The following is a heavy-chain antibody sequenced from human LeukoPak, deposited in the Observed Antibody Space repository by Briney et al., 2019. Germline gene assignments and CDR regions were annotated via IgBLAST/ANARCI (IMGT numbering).Heavy chain of an antibody. CDR1: GFIFSDYW. CDR2: ISGSGGST. V-gene: IGHV3-23*01. D-gene: IGHD3-3*01. CDR3: ARASSGYYTA. J-gene: IGHJ5*02. Sequence: GGSLRLSCAASGFIFSDYWMSWVRQAPGKGLEWVSAISGSGGSTYYADSVKGRFTISRDNSKNTLYLQMNSLRAEDTAVYYCARASSGYYTAWGQGTLVTVSS.